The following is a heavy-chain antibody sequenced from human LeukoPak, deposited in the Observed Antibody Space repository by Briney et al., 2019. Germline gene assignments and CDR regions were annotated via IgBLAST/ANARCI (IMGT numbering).Heavy chain of an antibody. J-gene: IGHJ4*02. V-gene: IGHV4-61*01. CDR3: ARQGYYDSSGYYPYFDY. CDR2: IYYSGST. D-gene: IGHD3-22*01. Sequence: PSETLSLTCTVSGGSVSSGSYYWSWIRQPPGKGLEWIGYIYYSGSTNYNPSLKSRVTTSVDTSKNQFSLKLSSVTAADTAVYYCARQGYYDSSGYYPYFDYWGQGTLVTVSS. CDR1: GGSVSSGSYY.